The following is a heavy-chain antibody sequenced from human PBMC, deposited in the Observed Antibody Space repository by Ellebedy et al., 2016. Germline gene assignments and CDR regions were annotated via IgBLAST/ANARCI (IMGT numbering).Heavy chain of an antibody. J-gene: IGHJ4*02. Sequence: SETLSLTXTVSGGSISSGDYYWSWIRQPPGKGLEWIGYIYYSGSTYYNPSLKSRVTISVDTSKNQFSLKLSSVTAADTAVYYCARGVVVAATSHYTFDCWGQGTLVTVSS. V-gene: IGHV4-30-4*01. CDR2: IYYSGST. CDR1: GGSISSGDYY. CDR3: ARGVVVAATSHYTFDC. D-gene: IGHD2-15*01.